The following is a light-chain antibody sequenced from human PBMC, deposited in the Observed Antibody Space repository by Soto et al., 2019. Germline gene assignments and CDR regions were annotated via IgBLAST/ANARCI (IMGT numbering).Light chain of an antibody. J-gene: IGKJ5*01. CDR3: QQHGQWPIT. CDR1: QSVDTKR. V-gene: IGKV3-20*01. Sequence: EIVLTQSPGTLSLSPGERATLSFRASQSVDTKRLAWYQQKPGQAPRLLIYGISKRATDIPDRFSGSGSGTEFTLTISSLQPEDFATYYCQQHGQWPITFGQGTRLQIK. CDR2: GIS.